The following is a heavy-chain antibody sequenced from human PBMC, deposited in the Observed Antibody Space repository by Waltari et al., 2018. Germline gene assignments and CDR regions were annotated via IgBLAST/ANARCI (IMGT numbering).Heavy chain of an antibody. J-gene: IGHJ3*02. Sequence: EVQLVESGGGLIQPGGSLRLSCEVSGFTVSTNYIGWVRQAPGKGLEWVSVMYSGGDTYDADAVRGRFTISRDNSKNTLYLQMNSLRVEDTALYYCATWTGGSLGAFDNWGQGTMVTVSS. V-gene: IGHV3-53*01. D-gene: IGHD7-27*01. CDR3: ATWTGGSLGAFDN. CDR2: MYSGGDT. CDR1: GFTVSTNY.